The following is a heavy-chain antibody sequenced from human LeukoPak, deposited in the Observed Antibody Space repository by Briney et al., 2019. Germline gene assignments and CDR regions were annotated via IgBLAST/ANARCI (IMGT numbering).Heavy chain of an antibody. CDR3: AKTPPDYYDSSGYYGSFDY. Sequence: GSLILSCAASGFAFSSYAMSWVRQAPGKGLEWVSAISGSGGSTYYADSVKGRFTISRDNSKNTLYLQMNSLRAEDTAVYYCAKTPPDYYDSSGYYGSFDYWGQGTLVTVSS. J-gene: IGHJ4*02. CDR2: ISGSGGST. D-gene: IGHD3-22*01. V-gene: IGHV3-23*01. CDR1: GFAFSSYA.